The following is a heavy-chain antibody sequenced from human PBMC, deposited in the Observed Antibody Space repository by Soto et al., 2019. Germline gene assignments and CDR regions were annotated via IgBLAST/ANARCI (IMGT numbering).Heavy chain of an antibody. CDR2: IYYSGST. CDR3: ARGSGLLWFGELRDYYYYGMDG. V-gene: IGHV4-59*01. J-gene: IGHJ6*02. Sequence: SETLSLTCTVSGGSISSYYWSWIRQPPGKGLEWIGYIYYSGSTNYNPSLKSRVTISVDTSKNQFSLKLSSVTAADTAVYYCARGSGLLWFGELRDYYYYGMDGWGQGTTVTVSS. CDR1: GGSISSYY. D-gene: IGHD3-10*01.